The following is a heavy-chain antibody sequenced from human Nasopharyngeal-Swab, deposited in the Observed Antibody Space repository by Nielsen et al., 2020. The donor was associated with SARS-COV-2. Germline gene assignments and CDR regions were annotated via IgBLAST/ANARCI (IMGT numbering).Heavy chain of an antibody. CDR2: IAYDGDT. J-gene: IGHJ4*02. CDR1: GGSISSSNHY. D-gene: IGHD2-2*01. Sequence: SETLSLTCSVSGGSISSSNHYWGWIRQSPGQALEWIGRIAYDGDTHYNPALQSRVTISVDTSQNHFSLMLRSVTAADTAVYYCARVENMLWKYCDSWGQGTLVTVSS. V-gene: IGHV4-39*07. CDR3: ARVENMLWKYCDS.